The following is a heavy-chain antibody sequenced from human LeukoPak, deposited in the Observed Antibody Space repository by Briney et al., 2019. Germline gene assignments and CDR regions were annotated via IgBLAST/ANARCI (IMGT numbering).Heavy chain of an antibody. Sequence: GESLKISCKGSGYSFTSYWIGWVRQMPGKGLEGMGIIYPGDSDTRYSPSFQGQVTTSADRSIGTAYLQWSSLKASDTAMYYCARQGDSWPYNWFDPWGQGTLVTVSS. CDR2: IYPGDSDT. CDR3: ARQGDSWPYNWFDP. V-gene: IGHV5-51*01. CDR1: GYSFTSYW. J-gene: IGHJ5*02. D-gene: IGHD6-13*01.